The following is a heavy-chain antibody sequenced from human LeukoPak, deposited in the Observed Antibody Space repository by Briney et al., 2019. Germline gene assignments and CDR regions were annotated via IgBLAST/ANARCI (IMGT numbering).Heavy chain of an antibody. CDR3: ARGRQNYDFWSGYSSFDY. D-gene: IGHD3-3*01. J-gene: IGHJ4*02. CDR2: IYYSGST. Sequence: SETLSLTCSVSGDSIASTIYYWGWIRQPPGKGLEWIGNIYYSGSTYYTPSLKSRVIISRDTSKNQFSLKVAAVTAADTAVYYCARGRQNYDFWSGYSSFDYWGQGTLVTVSS. CDR1: GDSIASTIYY. V-gene: IGHV4-39*07.